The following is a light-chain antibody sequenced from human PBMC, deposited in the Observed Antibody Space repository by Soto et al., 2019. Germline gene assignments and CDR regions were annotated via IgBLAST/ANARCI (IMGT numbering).Light chain of an antibody. CDR3: CSYTTRYLYV. CDR2: DVS. CDR1: SFDVGAYNY. J-gene: IGLJ1*01. Sequence: QSVLTQPASVSGSPGQSIAISCTGTSFDVGAYNYVSWYQQHPGKVPKLIIFDVSSRPSGVSGRFSGSKSGNTASLTISGLQAEDEADYYCCSYTTRYLYVFGSGTKLTVL. V-gene: IGLV2-14*03.